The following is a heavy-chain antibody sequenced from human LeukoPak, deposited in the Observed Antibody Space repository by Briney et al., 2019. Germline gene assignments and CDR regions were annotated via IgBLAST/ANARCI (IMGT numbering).Heavy chain of an antibody. CDR2: IIPIFGTA. CDR1: GGTFSSYA. D-gene: IGHD3-10*01. J-gene: IGHJ5*02. Sequence: SVKVSCKASGGTFSSYAISWVRQAPGQGLEWMGGIIPIFGTANYAQKFQGRVTITADESTSAAYMELSSLRSEDTAVYYCARGGYYYGSGSYPRFDPWGQGTLVTVSS. V-gene: IGHV1-69*13. CDR3: ARGGYYYGSGSYPRFDP.